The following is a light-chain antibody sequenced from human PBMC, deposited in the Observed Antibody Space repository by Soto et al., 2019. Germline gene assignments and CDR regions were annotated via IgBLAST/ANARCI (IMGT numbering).Light chain of an antibody. CDR1: QSVSSY. CDR2: DAS. CDR3: QQCSNWLLT. Sequence: EIVLTQSPATLSLSPGERATLSCRASQSVSSYLAWYQQKPGQDPRLLIYDASNRATGIPARFSGSGSGTASTLTISSLEPEDFAVYYGQQCSNWLLTFGGGTKVEIK. J-gene: IGKJ4*01. V-gene: IGKV3-11*01.